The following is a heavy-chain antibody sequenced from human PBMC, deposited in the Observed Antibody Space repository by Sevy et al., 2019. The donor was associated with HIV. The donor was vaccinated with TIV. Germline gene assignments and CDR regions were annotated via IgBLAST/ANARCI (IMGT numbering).Heavy chain of an antibody. CDR3: AKVGRSGSYRPPYYYYMDV. CDR2: ISYDGSNK. CDR1: GFTFSSYG. Sequence: GGSLRLSCAASGFTFSSYGMHWVRQAPGKGLEWVAVISYDGSNKYYADSVKGRFTISRDNSKNTLYLQMNSLRAEDTAVYYCAKVGRSGSYRPPYYYYMDVWGKGTTVTVSS. V-gene: IGHV3-30*18. J-gene: IGHJ6*03. D-gene: IGHD1-26*01.